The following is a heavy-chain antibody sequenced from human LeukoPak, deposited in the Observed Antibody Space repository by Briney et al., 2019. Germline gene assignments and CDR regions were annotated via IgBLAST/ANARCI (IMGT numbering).Heavy chain of an antibody. D-gene: IGHD2-2*01. CDR3: ARDPYCSSTSCSSYYYYGMDV. CDR2: ISYDGSNK. CDR1: GFTFSSYA. J-gene: IGHJ6*02. V-gene: IGHV3-30-3*01. Sequence: GRSLRLSCAASGFTFSSYAMHWVRQAPGKGLEWVAVISYDGSNKYYADSVKGRFTISRGNSKNTLYLQMNSMRAEDTAVYYCARDPYCSSTSCSSYYYYGMDVWGQGTTVTVSS.